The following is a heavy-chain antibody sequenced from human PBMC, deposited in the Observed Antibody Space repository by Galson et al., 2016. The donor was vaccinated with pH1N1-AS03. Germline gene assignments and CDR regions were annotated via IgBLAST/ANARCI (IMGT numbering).Heavy chain of an antibody. CDR1: GFTFKSFS. CDR2: IRSHRNNL. Sequence: SLRLACAASGFTFKSFSMYWVRQAPGKGLEWVASIRSHRNNLYYAGSLKGRFTISRDNAKNSLYLKMSSLRAADTAVYSCARRGDTAAADPFDYWGQGTLVTVSS. V-gene: IGHV3-21*01. CDR3: ARRGDTAAADPFDY. J-gene: IGHJ4*02. D-gene: IGHD6-13*01.